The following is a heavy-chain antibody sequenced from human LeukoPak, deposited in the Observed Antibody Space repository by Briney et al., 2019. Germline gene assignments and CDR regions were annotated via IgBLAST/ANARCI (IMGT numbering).Heavy chain of an antibody. V-gene: IGHV1-69*04. Sequence: SVKVSGKASGGTFNTYAITWVRQAPGQGLEWMGRIIPILDVADSAQKFQDRVTISADRSTSTVYMELSSLRSEDTAIYYCARFPVRGYTYGSVIHHMDVWGQGTTVTVSS. CDR3: ARFPVRGYTYGSVIHHMDV. CDR1: GGTFNTYA. J-gene: IGHJ6*02. D-gene: IGHD5-18*01. CDR2: IIPILDVA.